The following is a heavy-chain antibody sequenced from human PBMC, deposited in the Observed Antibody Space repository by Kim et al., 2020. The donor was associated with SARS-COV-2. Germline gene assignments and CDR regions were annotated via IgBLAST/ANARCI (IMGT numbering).Heavy chain of an antibody. V-gene: IGHV1-3*01. J-gene: IGHJ5*02. Sequence: ASVKVSCKASGYTFTSYAMHWVRQAPGQRLEWMGWINAGNGNTKYSQKFQGRVTITRDTSASTAYMELSSLRSEDTAVYYCARTFPYYYDSSGSRRHWFDPWGQGTLVTVSS. CDR1: GYTFTSYA. CDR3: ARTFPYYYDSSGSRRHWFDP. CDR2: INAGNGNT. D-gene: IGHD3-22*01.